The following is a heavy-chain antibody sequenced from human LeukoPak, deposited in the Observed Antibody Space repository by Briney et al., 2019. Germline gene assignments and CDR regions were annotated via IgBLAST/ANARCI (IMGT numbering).Heavy chain of an antibody. CDR2: MNPNSGNT. V-gene: IGHV1-8*01. CDR3: ARARSPGIAVAPGY. J-gene: IGHJ4*02. Sequence: ASVKVSCKASGYTFTSYDINWVRQATGQGLEWMGWMNPNSGNTGYAQKFQGRVTMTRNTSISTAYMELSSLRSEDTAVYYCARARSPGIAVAPGYWGQGTLVTVSS. CDR1: GYTFTSYD. D-gene: IGHD6-19*01.